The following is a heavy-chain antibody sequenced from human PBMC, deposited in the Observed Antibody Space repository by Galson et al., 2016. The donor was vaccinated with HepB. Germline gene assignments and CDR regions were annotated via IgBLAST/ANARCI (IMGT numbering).Heavy chain of an antibody. CDR3: AREMKPHLEWLFRSRLRPVDY. Sequence: SLRLSCAASGFTFSSYGMHWVRQAPGKGLEWVAVIWNDGSNKYYADSVKGRFTISRDNSKNTLYLELNSLRAEDTAVHYCAREMKPHLEWLFRSRLRPVDYWGQGTLDTVSS. CDR2: IWNDGSNK. D-gene: IGHD3-3*01. J-gene: IGHJ4*02. CDR1: GFTFSSYG. V-gene: IGHV3-33*01.